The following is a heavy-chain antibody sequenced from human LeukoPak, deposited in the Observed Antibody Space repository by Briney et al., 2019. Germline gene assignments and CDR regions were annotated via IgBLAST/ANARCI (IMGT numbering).Heavy chain of an antibody. CDR3: ARAGYDFWSGYYRWYYYYYMDV. CDR2: INLRGST. CDR1: GGSISASNYY. V-gene: IGHV4-39*07. J-gene: IGHJ6*03. Sequence: PSETLSLTCTVSGGSISASNYYWGWIRQPPGKGLEWIGEINLRGSTTYNPSLKSRVTISLDESKNQFSLKLSSVTAADTAVYFCARAGYDFWSGYYRWYYYYYMDVWGKGTTVTVSS. D-gene: IGHD3-3*01.